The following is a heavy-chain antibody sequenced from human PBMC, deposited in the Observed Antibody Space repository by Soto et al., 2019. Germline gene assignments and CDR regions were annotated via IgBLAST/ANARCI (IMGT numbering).Heavy chain of an antibody. CDR2: ISFDGSNK. CDR3: ARDLLSEYYDNSGYLSY. V-gene: IGHV3-30*19. CDR1: GFSXSSHG. Sequence: LRLSCAASGFSXSSHGMHWVRQAPGKGLEWVSVISFDGSNKYYADSVKGRFAISRDNSKNKLYLQMNSLRAEDTAVYYCARDLLSEYYDNSGYLSYSAQGTLVTVSS. J-gene: IGHJ1*01. D-gene: IGHD3-22*01.